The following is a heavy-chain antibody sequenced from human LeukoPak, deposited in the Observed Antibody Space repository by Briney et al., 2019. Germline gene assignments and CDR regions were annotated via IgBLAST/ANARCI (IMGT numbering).Heavy chain of an antibody. CDR2: ISAYNGNT. CDR1: GYTFTSYG. Sequence: ALVKVSCKASGYTFTSYGISWVRQAPGQGLEWMGWISAYNGNTNYAQKLQGRVTMTSDTSTSTAYMELRSLRSDDTAVYYCAREWDIAAAGTDFDYWGQGTLVTVSS. J-gene: IGHJ4*02. D-gene: IGHD6-13*01. V-gene: IGHV1-18*01. CDR3: AREWDIAAAGTDFDY.